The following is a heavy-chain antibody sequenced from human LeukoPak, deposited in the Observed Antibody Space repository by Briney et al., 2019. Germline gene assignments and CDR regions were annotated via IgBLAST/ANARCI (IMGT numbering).Heavy chain of an antibody. V-gene: IGHV3-30-3*01. CDR3: ARDGPIEGATLFDY. D-gene: IGHD1-26*01. Sequence: PGGSLRLSCAASGFTFNTYAMHWVRQAPGKGLDWVAVMSFDGSSKYYVDSVKGRFTISRDNSKNTLYLQMNSLRAEDTAVYYCARDGPIEGATLFDYWGQGTLVTVSS. CDR2: MSFDGSSK. J-gene: IGHJ4*02. CDR1: GFTFNTYA.